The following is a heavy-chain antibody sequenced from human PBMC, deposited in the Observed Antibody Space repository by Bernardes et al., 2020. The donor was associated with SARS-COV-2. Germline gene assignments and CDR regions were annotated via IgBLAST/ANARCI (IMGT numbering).Heavy chain of an antibody. CDR2: IRDYDSRT. J-gene: IGHJ5*02. CDR1: GFTVSNTW. Sequence: GGSLILSCAASGFTVSNTWMHWVRQVPGQGLVWVSRIRDYDSRTDYADSVRGRFTMSRDNAKNTVNLQMNNLRVEDTAIYYCARDMVGPYDQWGQGTLVTVSA. D-gene: IGHD3-10*01. V-gene: IGHV3-74*01. CDR3: ARDMVGPYDQ.